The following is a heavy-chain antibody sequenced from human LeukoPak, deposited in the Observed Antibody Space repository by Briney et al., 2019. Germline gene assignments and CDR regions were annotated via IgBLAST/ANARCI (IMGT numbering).Heavy chain of an antibody. V-gene: IGHV3-73*01. J-gene: IGHJ5*02. CDR3: TRDRGTYNWLDP. D-gene: IGHD1-26*01. CDR2: IDRPAKSYAT. CDR1: GFTLSDSA. Sequence: GASVRLSCAASGFTLSDSAIHWVRQASGKGLEWVGLIDRPAKSYATAYGASVGGRFTISRDDSKNTAYLQMDSLKTEDTALYYCTRDRGTYNWLDPWGQGTLVTVSS.